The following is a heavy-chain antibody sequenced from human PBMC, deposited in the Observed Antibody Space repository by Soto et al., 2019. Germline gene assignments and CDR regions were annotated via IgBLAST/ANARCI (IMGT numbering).Heavy chain of an antibody. D-gene: IGHD3-3*01. CDR1: GFSVPIFF. Sequence: GGSPRLSFAASGFSVPIFFITWGPPAPGGGVEWVSLIRNDGSASYADSVKGRFTISRDNSKNTLYLQMDSLRAEDTAVYYCARERLLEWLVGVRWWAFDVWGHGTMVTVS. CDR3: ARERLLEWLVGVRWWAFDV. V-gene: IGHV3-53*01. CDR2: IRNDGSA. J-gene: IGHJ3*01.